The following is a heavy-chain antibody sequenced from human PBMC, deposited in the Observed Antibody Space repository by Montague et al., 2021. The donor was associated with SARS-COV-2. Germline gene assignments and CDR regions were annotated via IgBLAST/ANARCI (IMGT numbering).Heavy chain of an antibody. V-gene: IGHV4-34*01. J-gene: IGHJ4*02. CDR2: INHSGST. CDR3: ASFPSGYYDSSGYHI. CDR1: GGSFGDYF. D-gene: IGHD3-22*01. Sequence: SETLSLTCAVYGGSFGDYFWSWIRQPPGKGLEWIGEINHSGSTNYNPSLKGRVTISVDTSKSQFSLKLSSVTAADTAVYYCASFPSGYYDSSGYHIWGQGTLVTVSS.